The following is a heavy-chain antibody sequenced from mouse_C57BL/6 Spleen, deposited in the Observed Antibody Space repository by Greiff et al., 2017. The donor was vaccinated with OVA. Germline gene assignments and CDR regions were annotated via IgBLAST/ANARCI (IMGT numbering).Heavy chain of an antibody. CDR1: GYTFTDYE. V-gene: IGHV1-15*01. Sequence: QVQLQQSGAELVRPGASVTLSCKASGYTFTDYEMHWVKQTPVHGLEWIGAIDPETGGTAYNQKFKGKAILTADKSSSTAYMELRSLTSEDSAVYYCTRNGYGSSYGFAYWGQGTLVTVSA. D-gene: IGHD1-1*01. J-gene: IGHJ3*01. CDR3: TRNGYGSSYGFAY. CDR2: IDPETGGT.